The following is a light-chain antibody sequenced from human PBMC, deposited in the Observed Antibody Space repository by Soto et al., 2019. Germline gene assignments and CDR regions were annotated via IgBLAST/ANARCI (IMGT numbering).Light chain of an antibody. J-gene: IGKJ2*03. Sequence: QISHCPASLSASVVDICTFTCRASQYISRWLAWYQQKPGKAPKLLIYDASTLKSGVPSRFSGSGSGTEFTLTISSLQPDDFATYYCQHYYSSSYSFGQGTKVDI. CDR1: QYISRW. CDR2: DAS. V-gene: IGKV1-5*01. CDR3: QHYYSSSYS.